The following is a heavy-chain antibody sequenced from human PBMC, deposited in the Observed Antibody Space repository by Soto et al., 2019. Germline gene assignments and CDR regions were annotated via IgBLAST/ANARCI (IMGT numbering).Heavy chain of an antibody. V-gene: IGHV4-39*01. CDR2: IYYNGDT. D-gene: IGHD3-10*01. J-gene: IGHJ5*02. CDR3: ARGVRVVVNWFDP. Sequence: QLQLQESGPGLVKPSETLSLTCGVSGDFSSSTFSWAWIRQPPGKGLEYIGKIYYNGDTSYNPSLKSRVTISVDTSKNQFSLKLSSVTAADTAVYCARGVRVVVNWFDPWGQGALVSVAS. CDR1: GDFSSSTFS.